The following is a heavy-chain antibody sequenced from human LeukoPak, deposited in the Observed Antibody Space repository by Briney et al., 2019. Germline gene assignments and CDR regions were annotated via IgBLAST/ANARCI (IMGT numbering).Heavy chain of an antibody. CDR3: AKSPRNQGVYDFWSGYPGYYFDY. Sequence: GGSLRLSCAASGYTVSSNYMSWVRQAPWKGLEWVSVIYSGGSTYYADSVKGRFTISRDNSKNTLYLQMNSLRAEDTAVYYCAKSPRNQGVYDFWSGYPGYYFDYWGQGTLVTVSS. CDR1: GYTVSSNY. D-gene: IGHD3-3*01. CDR2: IYSGGST. V-gene: IGHV3-53*01. J-gene: IGHJ4*02.